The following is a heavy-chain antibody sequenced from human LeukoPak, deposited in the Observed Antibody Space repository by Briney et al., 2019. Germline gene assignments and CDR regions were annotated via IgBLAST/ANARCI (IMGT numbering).Heavy chain of an antibody. V-gene: IGHV3-53*01. Sequence: PGGSLRLSCAPSGFTVSSIYMSCVRQAPGKGLEWVSVIYSGGSTYYADSVKGRFTISRDNSKNTLYLQMNSLRAEDTAVYYCARVKAESWATRLGSDYFDHWGQGTLVTVSS. CDR3: ARVKAESWATRLGSDYFDH. D-gene: IGHD6-19*01. CDR1: GFTVSSIY. CDR2: IYSGGST. J-gene: IGHJ4*02.